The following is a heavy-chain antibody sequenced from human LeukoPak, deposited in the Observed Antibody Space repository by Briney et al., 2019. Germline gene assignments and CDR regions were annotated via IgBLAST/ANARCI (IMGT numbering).Heavy chain of an antibody. Sequence: SQTLSLTCAISGDSVSSNSAAWNWIRQSPSRGLEWLGRTYYRSKWYNDCAVSVKSRITINPDTSKNQFSLQLNSVTLEDTAVYYCARDLSGYLGYYYYGMDVWGQGTTVTVSS. CDR2: TYYRSKWYN. D-gene: IGHD5-12*01. V-gene: IGHV6-1*01. CDR1: GDSVSSNSAA. J-gene: IGHJ6*02. CDR3: ARDLSGYLGYYYYGMDV.